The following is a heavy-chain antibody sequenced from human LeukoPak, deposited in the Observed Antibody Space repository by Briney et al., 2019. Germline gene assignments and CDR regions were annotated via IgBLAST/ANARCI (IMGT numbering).Heavy chain of an antibody. Sequence: GGSLRLACAASGFTFSSYAMSWVRQAPGKGLGWVSGISGGGVGTYYADSVKGRFTISRDNSKNSLFLQMNGLRDEDTALYYCARERVIAAAGDGFDSWGQGTLVTVSS. CDR3: ARERVIAAAGDGFDS. J-gene: IGHJ4*02. CDR1: GFTFSSYA. V-gene: IGHV3-23*01. CDR2: ISGGGVGT. D-gene: IGHD2-21*01.